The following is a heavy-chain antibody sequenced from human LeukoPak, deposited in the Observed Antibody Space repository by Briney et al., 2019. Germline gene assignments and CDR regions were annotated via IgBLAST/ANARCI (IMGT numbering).Heavy chain of an antibody. V-gene: IGHV3-23*01. J-gene: IGHJ3*02. CDR1: GFTFSAYA. Sequence: GGSLRLSCTASGFTFSAYAMMWVRQAPGKGPEWVSAIRGGGGSASYADSVKGRFTISRDNSKYTLFLQMNSLRAEDTAVYYCARDPNGDHIGAFDMWGPGTMVTVSS. CDR2: IRGGGGSA. CDR3: ARDPNGDHIGAFDM. D-gene: IGHD4-17*01.